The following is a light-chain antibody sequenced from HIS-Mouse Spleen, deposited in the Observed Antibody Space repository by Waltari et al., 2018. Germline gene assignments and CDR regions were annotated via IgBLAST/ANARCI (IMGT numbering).Light chain of an antibody. CDR2: WAS. CDR1: QSVLYSSNNKNY. J-gene: IGKJ2*01. V-gene: IGKV4-1*01. Sequence: DIVMTQSPDSLAVSLGERATLNCQSSQSVLYSSNNKNYLAWYQQKPGQPPKLLIYWASTRESGVPDRFSGSGSGTDFTLTISSLQAEDVAVYYCQQYYSTPYTFGQGTKLEIK. CDR3: QQYYSTPYT.